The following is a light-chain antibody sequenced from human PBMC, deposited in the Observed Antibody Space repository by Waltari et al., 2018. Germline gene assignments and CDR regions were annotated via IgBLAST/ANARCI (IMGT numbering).Light chain of an antibody. J-gene: IGKJ1*01. V-gene: IGKV1-NL1*01. CDR1: QGITNS. Sequence: DIQMTQSPSSLSASVGDRVTITYRASQGITNSLAWYQQRPGKAPKLLLYAASRLESGLPSRFSGSGSVTDYTLTISSLQPEDFATYYCQQYYSTPWTFGQGTKVEIK. CDR3: QQYYSTPWT. CDR2: AAS.